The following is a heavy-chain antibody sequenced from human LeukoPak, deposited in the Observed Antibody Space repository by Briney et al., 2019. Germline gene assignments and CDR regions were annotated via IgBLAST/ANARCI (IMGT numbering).Heavy chain of an antibody. Sequence: PSETLSLTCTVSGGSISSYYWSWLRQPAGKGLEWLGRIYTSGSTNYNPSLKSRVTMSVDTSKNQFSLKLSSVTAADTAVYYCACAGYSSSWYFGFDPWGQGTLVTVSS. CDR2: IYTSGST. J-gene: IGHJ5*02. D-gene: IGHD6-13*01. V-gene: IGHV4-4*07. CDR3: ACAGYSSSWYFGFDP. CDR1: GGSISSYY.